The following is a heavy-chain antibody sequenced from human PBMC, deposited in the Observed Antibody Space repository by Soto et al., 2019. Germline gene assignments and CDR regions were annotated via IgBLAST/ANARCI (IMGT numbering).Heavy chain of an antibody. V-gene: IGHV1-18*01. D-gene: IGHD2-15*01. CDR3: ARDLCSGGSCYSDYYYGMDV. CDR2: ISAYNGNT. CDR1: GYTFTSYG. Sequence: QVQLVQSGAEVKKPGASVKVSCKASGYTFTSYGISWVRQAPGQGLEWMGWISAYNGNTNYAQKLQGRVTMTTDTSTSTAYMDLRSLRSDDTAVYDCARDLCSGGSCYSDYYYGMDVWGQGTTVTVSS. J-gene: IGHJ6*02.